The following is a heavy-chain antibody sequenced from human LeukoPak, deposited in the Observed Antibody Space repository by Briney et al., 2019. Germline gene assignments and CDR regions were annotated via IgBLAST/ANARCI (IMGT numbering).Heavy chain of an antibody. V-gene: IGHV3-7*04. Sequence: PGGSLRLSCAASGFTFSSYWMSWVRQAPGKGLEWVANIKQDGSEKYYVDSVKGRFTISRDNAKNSLYLQMNSLRAEDTAVYYCARDYGYGSEQFDYWGQGALVTVSS. CDR3: ARDYGYGSEQFDY. CDR1: GFTFSSYW. D-gene: IGHD3-10*01. CDR2: IKQDGSEK. J-gene: IGHJ4*02.